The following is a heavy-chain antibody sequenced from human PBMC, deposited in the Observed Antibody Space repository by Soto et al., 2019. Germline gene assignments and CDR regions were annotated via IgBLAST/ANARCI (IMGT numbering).Heavy chain of an antibody. CDR3: AKQDTYYGPSDCFDP. D-gene: IGHD3-3*01. J-gene: IGHJ5*02. CDR1: GGSSSSSSYY. V-gene: IGHV4-39*01. Sequence: PSGALSVTCVVPGGSSSSSSYYWGWIRQPPGKGLEWIGSSYYSASTYYNPSLKSRVTISVDTSKNKFDLKLSYVTAADTAVYYCAKQDTYYGPSDCFDPWGQGTLVTVSS. CDR2: SYYSAST.